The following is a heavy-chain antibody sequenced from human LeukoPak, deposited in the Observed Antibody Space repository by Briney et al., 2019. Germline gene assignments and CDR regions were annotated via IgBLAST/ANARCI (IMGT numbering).Heavy chain of an antibody. Sequence: ASVKVSCKASGNTFTAYYMYWVRQAPGQGLEWMGWINPNSGGTNYAQKFQGRVTMTRDTSISTAYMELSRLRSDDTAVYYCARDDSSSAADYWGQGTLVTVSS. CDR2: INPNSGGT. J-gene: IGHJ4*02. CDR3: ARDDSSSAADY. V-gene: IGHV1-2*02. D-gene: IGHD6-6*01. CDR1: GNTFTAYY.